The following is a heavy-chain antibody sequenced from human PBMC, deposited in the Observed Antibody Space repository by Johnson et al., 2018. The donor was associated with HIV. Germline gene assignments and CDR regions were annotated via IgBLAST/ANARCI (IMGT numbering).Heavy chain of an antibody. Sequence: EKLVESGEAWIQLGGPLSPSVPALGFPAIANTLSGFGQAPGRGLDWAPVFYSGGGTYSAAPVKGGSTIPRDNSKNPRYLQMNSLGAEDTAVYYCATRAFTTMAEDDAFDIWGQGTMVTVSS. CDR1: GFPAIANT. D-gene: IGHD5-18*01. V-gene: IGHV3-53*01. CDR3: ATRAFTTMAEDDAFDI. CDR2: FYSGGGT. J-gene: IGHJ3*02.